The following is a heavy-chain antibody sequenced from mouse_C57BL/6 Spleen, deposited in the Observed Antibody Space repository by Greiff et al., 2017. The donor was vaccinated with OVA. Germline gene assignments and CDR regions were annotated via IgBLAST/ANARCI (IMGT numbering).Heavy chain of an antibody. CDR3: ASKMNWDSAWFAY. CDR1: GYTFTDYY. J-gene: IGHJ3*01. V-gene: IGHV1-19*01. CDR2: INPYNGGT. D-gene: IGHD4-1*01. Sequence: VQLQQSGPVLVKPGASVKMSCKASGYTFTDYYMNWVKQSHGKSLEWIGVINPYNGGTSYNQKFKGKATLTVDKSSSTAYMELNSLTSEDSAVYYCASKMNWDSAWFAYWGQGTLVTVSA.